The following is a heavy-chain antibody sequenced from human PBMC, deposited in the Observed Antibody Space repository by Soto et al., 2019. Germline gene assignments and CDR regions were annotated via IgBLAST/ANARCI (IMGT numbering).Heavy chain of an antibody. D-gene: IGHD1-26*01. CDR2: ISNDGSNK. V-gene: IGHV3-30*18. CDR3: EKGFGNYWAFDY. Sequence: QVHLVESGGGVVQPGRSLRLSCAASGFSFSTYGMHWVRQAPGKGLEWVAFISNDGSNKYYADSVKGQFTISRDNSKNTLYQQMNSLRAEDTAVYYCEKGFGNYWAFDYWGQGTLVTVSS. J-gene: IGHJ4*02. CDR1: GFSFSTYG.